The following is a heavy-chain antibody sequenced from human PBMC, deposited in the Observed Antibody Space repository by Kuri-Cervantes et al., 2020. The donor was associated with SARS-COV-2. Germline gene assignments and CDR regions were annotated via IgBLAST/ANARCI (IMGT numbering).Heavy chain of an antibody. CDR2: ISAYNGNT. CDR1: GYTFTSYG. CDR3: ARDHCSSTSCHYYFDY. D-gene: IGHD2-2*01. Sequence: ASVKVSCKASGYTFTSYGISWVRQAPGQGLEWMGWISAYNGNTNYAQKLQGRVTMTTDTSTSTAYMELRSLRSEDTAVYYCARDHCSSTSCHYYFDYWGQGTLVTVSS. V-gene: IGHV1-18*01. J-gene: IGHJ4*02.